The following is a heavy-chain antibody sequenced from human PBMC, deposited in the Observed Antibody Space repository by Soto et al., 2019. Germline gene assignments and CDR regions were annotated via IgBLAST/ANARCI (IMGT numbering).Heavy chain of an antibody. Sequence: GGSLRLSCAASGFMFSNSAMHWVRQAPGKGLEWVSYISKDRSAIYYADSVKGRFTISRDNAKNSLSLQMNSLRDEDTAVYYCARDRGGIVGATTQYYFDYWGQGTLVTVSS. CDR2: ISKDRSAI. CDR1: GFMFSNSA. CDR3: ARDRGGIVGATTQYYFDY. V-gene: IGHV3-48*02. D-gene: IGHD1-26*01. J-gene: IGHJ4*02.